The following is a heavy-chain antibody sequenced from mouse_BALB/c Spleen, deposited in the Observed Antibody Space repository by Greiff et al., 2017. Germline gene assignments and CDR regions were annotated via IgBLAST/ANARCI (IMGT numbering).Heavy chain of an antibody. CDR2: INPSTGYT. J-gene: IGHJ3*01. CDR3: APFTTASWFAY. Sequence: VQLVESGAELAKPGASVKMSCKASGYTFTSYWMHWVKQRPGQGLEWIGYINPSTGYTEYNQKFKDKATLTADKSSSTAYMQLSSLTSEDSAVYYCAPFTTASWFAYWGQGTLVTVSA. CDR1: GYTFTSYW. D-gene: IGHD1-2*01. V-gene: IGHV1-7*01.